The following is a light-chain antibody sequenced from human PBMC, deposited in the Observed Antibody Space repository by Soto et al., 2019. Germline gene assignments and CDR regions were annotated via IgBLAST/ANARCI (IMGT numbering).Light chain of an antibody. CDR3: QQSYSTPPIT. CDR1: QSFSSY. CDR2: ATS. V-gene: IGKV1-39*01. J-gene: IGKJ5*01. Sequence: DLQMTQSPSSLSASVGDRVTIPCRASQSFSSYLNWYQQKPGKAPKLLIYATSSLQSGVPSRISGSGSGTDFTLTISSLQPEDFATYYCQQSYSTPPITFGQGTRLEIK.